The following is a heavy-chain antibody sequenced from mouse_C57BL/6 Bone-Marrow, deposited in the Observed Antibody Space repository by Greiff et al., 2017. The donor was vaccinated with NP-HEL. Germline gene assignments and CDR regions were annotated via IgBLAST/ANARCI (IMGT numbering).Heavy chain of an antibody. V-gene: IGHV5-4*03. CDR1: GFTFSSYA. Sequence: EVKVVESGGGLVKPGGSLKLSCAASGFTFSSYAMSWVRQTPEKRLEWVATISDGGSYTYYPDNVKGRFTISRDHAKNNLYLQMSHLKSEDTAMYYCARYDYAGDYYAMDYWGQGTSVTVSS. CDR3: ARYDYAGDYYAMDY. D-gene: IGHD2-4*01. J-gene: IGHJ4*01. CDR2: ISDGGSYT.